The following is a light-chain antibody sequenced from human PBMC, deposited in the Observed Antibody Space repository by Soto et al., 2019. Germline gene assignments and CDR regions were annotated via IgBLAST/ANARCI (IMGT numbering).Light chain of an antibody. CDR1: QSLLHSNGYNY. CDR3: MQALQTWGT. V-gene: IGKV2-28*01. Sequence: DIVMTQSPLSLPVTPGEPASISCRSSQSLLHSNGYNYLDWYLQKPGQSPQLLIYLGSNRASGVPERFSGSGSGTDFTLKISRVEAEDVGVYDCMQALQTWGTFGGGTKVAIK. CDR2: LGS. J-gene: IGKJ4*01.